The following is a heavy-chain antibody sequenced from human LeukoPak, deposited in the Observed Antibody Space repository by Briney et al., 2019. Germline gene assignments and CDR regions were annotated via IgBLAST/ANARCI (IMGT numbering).Heavy chain of an antibody. CDR2: INHSGST. CDR3: ARGVTMVRGVIPPDY. D-gene: IGHD3-10*01. J-gene: IGHJ4*02. CDR1: GGSFSGYY. V-gene: IGHV4-34*01. Sequence: SETLSLTCVVYGGSFSGYYWSWIRQPPGKGLEWIGEINHSGSTNYNPSLKSRVTISVDTSKNQFSLKLSSVTAADTAVYYCARGVTMVRGVIPPDYWGQGTLVTVSS.